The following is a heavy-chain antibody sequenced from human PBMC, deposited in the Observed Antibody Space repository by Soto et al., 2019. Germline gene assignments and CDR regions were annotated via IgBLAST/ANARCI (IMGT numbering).Heavy chain of an antibody. CDR1: SYSISSGFF. V-gene: IGHV4-38-2*02. D-gene: IGHD4-4*01. Sequence: SETLSLTCVVSSYSISSGFFWAWIRQPPGKGLEWVGSIYHTGDTHYNPSLRSQVSMSVDTSKNHFSLRLTYLTAADTAVYFCARDANSLDLWGQGILVTVSS. CDR3: ARDANSLDL. J-gene: IGHJ5*02. CDR2: IYHTGDT.